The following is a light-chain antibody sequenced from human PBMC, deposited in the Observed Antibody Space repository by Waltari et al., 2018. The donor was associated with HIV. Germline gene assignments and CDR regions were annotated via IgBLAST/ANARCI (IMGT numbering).Light chain of an antibody. CDR3: AAWDDSLNGYV. CDR1: RSHIGNTA. CDR2: YDD. V-gene: IGLV1-36*01. Sequence: QSVLTQPPSVSEAPRQRVTISCSGSRSHIGNTAVTWYQQVPGKPPKLLIYYDDLLSSGVSDRFSASKSGTSASLAIRGLQSEDEADYYCAAWDDSLNGYVFGSGTKVTVL. J-gene: IGLJ1*01.